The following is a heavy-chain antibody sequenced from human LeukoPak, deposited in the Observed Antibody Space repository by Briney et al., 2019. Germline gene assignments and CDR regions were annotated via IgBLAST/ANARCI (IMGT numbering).Heavy chain of an antibody. J-gene: IGHJ4*02. CDR2: ISGSGGST. CDR1: GFTFGSYA. Sequence: GGSLRLSCAASGFTFGSYAMSWVRQAPGKGLEWVSTISGSGGSTYYADSVKGRFIISRDNSKNTLYLQMNSLRAEDTAMYYCAKVPTSTWYKGIDCWGQGTLVTASS. D-gene: IGHD6-13*01. CDR3: AKVPTSTWYKGIDC. V-gene: IGHV3-23*01.